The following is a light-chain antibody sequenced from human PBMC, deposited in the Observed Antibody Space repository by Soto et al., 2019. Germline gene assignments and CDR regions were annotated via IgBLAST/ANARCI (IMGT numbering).Light chain of an antibody. CDR2: DAS. CDR1: QSISNY. CDR3: QQYSTYSWT. Sequence: DLQMTQSPSSLSASVGDRVTITCRASQSISNYLNWYQQKPGKAPNLLIYDASSLQSGVPSRFSGSASGTEFTLTISSLQPDDFATYFCQQYSTYSWTFGQGTKVEIK. V-gene: IGKV1-5*01. J-gene: IGKJ1*01.